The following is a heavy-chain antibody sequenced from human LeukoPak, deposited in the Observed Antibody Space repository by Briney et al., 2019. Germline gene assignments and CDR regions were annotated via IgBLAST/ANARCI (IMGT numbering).Heavy chain of an antibody. CDR3: ARDNPRSYYYYMDV. V-gene: IGHV3-74*01. J-gene: IGHJ6*03. CDR1: GFTFSSYW. D-gene: IGHD1-14*01. Sequence: PGGSLRLSCAASGFTFSSYWMHWVRQVPGKGLVWVSRINSDGSTTNYADSVKGRFTISRDNAKNTLYLEMSSLRAEDTAVYYCARDNPRSYYYYMDVWGKGTTVTVSS. CDR2: INSDGSTT.